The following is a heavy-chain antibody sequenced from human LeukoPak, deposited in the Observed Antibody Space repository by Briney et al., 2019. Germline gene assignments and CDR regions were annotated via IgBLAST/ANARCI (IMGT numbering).Heavy chain of an antibody. V-gene: IGHV1-2*02. CDR3: SSLGRLTGSLSSWYVGGAFDI. CDR2: INSNSGGT. CDR1: GYTFTGYY. J-gene: IGHJ3*02. D-gene: IGHD6-13*01. Sequence: ASVTVSCQASGYTFTGYYMHWVRQPSGQGLDWMGCINSNSGGTNYAQKLQGRVHMTRDTCISTAYMELSRLRSDDTGVYYCSSLGRLTGSLSSWYVGGAFDIWGQGTMVTVSS.